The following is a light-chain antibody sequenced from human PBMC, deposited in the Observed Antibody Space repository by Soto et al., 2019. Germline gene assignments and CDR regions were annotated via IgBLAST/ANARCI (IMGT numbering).Light chain of an antibody. V-gene: IGKV1-9*01. J-gene: IGKJ4*01. CDR3: QQLNSYRLT. CDR1: QGISSY. CDR2: AVS. Sequence: DIQLTQSPSFLSASVGDRVTITCRASQGISSYFAWYQQKPGKAPKLLIYAVSIVQSGVPSRFSGSASGTEFTLPISSLQPEDFATYYCQQLNSYRLTFGGGTKVEIK.